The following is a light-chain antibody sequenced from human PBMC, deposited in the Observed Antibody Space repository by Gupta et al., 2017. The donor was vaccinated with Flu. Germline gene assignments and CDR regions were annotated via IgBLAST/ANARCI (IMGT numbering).Light chain of an antibody. V-gene: IGLV2-14*01. CDR2: EVS. CDR3: SSYTNANTVVV. J-gene: IGLJ2*01. Sequence: ALPQPPSVSGSPARSIAIPCPGTSSDIGGYDYVSWYQQHPGNAPKLMLFEVSRRPAGLADRFSGSRSGNTASLTISGLLAEDEAFYYCSSYTNANTVVVFGGGTKVTVL. CDR1: SSDIGGYDY.